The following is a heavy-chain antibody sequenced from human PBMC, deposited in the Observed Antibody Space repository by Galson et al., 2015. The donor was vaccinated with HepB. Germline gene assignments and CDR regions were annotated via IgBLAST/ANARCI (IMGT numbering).Heavy chain of an antibody. D-gene: IGHD6-19*01. Sequence: CAISGDSVSSNSAAWNWIRQSPSRGLEWLGRTYYRSKWYNDYAVSVKSRITINPDTSKNQFSLQLNSVTPEDTAVYYCAREWLVLILARRPAYGMDVWGQGTTVTVSS. V-gene: IGHV6-1*01. CDR1: GDSVSSNSAA. CDR2: TYYRSKWYN. J-gene: IGHJ6*02. CDR3: AREWLVLILARRPAYGMDV.